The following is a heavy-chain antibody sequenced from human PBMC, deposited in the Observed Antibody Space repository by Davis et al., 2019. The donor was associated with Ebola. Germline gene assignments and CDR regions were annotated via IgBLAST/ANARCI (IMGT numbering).Heavy chain of an antibody. CDR1: GYTFSSYG. D-gene: IGHD2-15*01. V-gene: IGHV1-18*01. Sequence: ASVKVSCKASGYTFSSYGISWVRQAPGQGLEWMGWISAYNGNTNYAQKLQGRVTMTTDTSTSTAYMELRSLRSDDTAVYYCARGGCNGGSCYSADYWGQGTLVTVSS. J-gene: IGHJ4*02. CDR3: ARGGCNGGSCYSADY. CDR2: ISAYNGNT.